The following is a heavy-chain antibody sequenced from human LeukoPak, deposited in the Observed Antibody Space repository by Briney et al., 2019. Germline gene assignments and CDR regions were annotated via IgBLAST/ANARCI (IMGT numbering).Heavy chain of an antibody. CDR2: INPNSGGT. CDR3: ARGDEITFGGVIVNDY. Sequence: ASVKVSCKASGYTFTGYYMHWVRKAPGQGLEWMGWINPNSGGTNYAQKFQGRVTMTRDTSISTAYMELSRLRSDDTAVYYCARGDEITFGGVIVNDYWGQGTLVTVSS. V-gene: IGHV1-2*02. D-gene: IGHD3-16*02. J-gene: IGHJ4*02. CDR1: GYTFTGYY.